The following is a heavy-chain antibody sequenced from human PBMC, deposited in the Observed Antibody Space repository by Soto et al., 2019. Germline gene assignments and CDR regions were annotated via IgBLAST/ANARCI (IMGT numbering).Heavy chain of an antibody. J-gene: IGHJ5*02. CDR1: GGSFSGYY. CDR2: INHSGST. CDR3: ARTAYYDSSGYYWFDP. Sequence: PSETLSLTCAVYGGSFSGYYCIFIRHPPLKGLEWIGEINHSGSTNYNPSLKSRVTISVDTSKNQFSLKLSSVTAADTAVYYCARTAYYDSSGYYWFDPWGQGTLVTVSS. D-gene: IGHD3-22*01. V-gene: IGHV4-34*01.